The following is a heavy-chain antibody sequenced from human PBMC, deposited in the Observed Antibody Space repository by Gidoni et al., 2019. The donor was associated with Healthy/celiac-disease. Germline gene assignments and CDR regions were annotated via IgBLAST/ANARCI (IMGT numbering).Heavy chain of an antibody. Sequence: EVQLVESGGGLVQPGGSLRLSCAASGFTFSSYWMSWVRQAPGKGLEWAANIKQDGSEKYYVDSVKGRFTISRDNAKNSLYLQMSSLRAEDTAVYYCARAAGYYDFWSGYYGHWGQGTLVTVSS. CDR2: IKQDGSEK. CDR3: ARAAGYYDFWSGYYGH. D-gene: IGHD3-3*01. J-gene: IGHJ4*02. V-gene: IGHV3-7*03. CDR1: GFTFSSYW.